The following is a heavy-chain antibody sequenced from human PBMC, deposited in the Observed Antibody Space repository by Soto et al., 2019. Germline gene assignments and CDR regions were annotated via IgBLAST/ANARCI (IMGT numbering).Heavy chain of an antibody. CDR2: IYYSGST. V-gene: IGHV4-59*01. Sequence: SETLSLTCTVSGGSISSYYWRWIRQPPGKGLEWIGYIYYSGSTNYNPSLKSRVTISVDTSKNQFSLKLSSVTAADTAVYYCAKVGGTSHPPIPVDYWGQGTLVTVSS. J-gene: IGHJ4*02. D-gene: IGHD2-2*02. CDR3: AKVGGTSHPPIPVDY. CDR1: GGSISSYY.